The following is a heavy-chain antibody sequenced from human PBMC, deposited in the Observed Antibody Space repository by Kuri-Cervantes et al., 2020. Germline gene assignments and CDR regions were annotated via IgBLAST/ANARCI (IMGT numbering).Heavy chain of an antibody. CDR1: GFTFSSYW. Sequence: GESLKISCAASGFTFSSYWMHWVRQAPGKGLEWVSAISGGGGSTYYADSVKGRFTISRDNSKNTLYLQMNSLRAEDTAVYYCVKGGGGYYYDTHDYWGQGTLVTVSS. J-gene: IGHJ4*02. D-gene: IGHD3-22*01. CDR2: ISGGGGST. CDR3: VKGGGGYYYDTHDY. V-gene: IGHV3-23*01.